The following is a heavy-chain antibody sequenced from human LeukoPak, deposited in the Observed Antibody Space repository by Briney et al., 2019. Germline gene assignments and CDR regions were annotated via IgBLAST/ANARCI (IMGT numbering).Heavy chain of an antibody. V-gene: IGHV5-51*01. CDR1: GYSFTSYW. CDR2: IYPGDSDT. CDR3: ASGITMVRGAEYFDY. J-gene: IGHJ4*02. D-gene: IGHD3-10*01. Sequence: GESLKISCKGSGYSFTSYWIGWVRQMPGKGLEWMGIIYPGDSDTRYSPSFQGQVTTSADKSISTAYLQWSSLKASDTAMYYCASGITMVRGAEYFDYWGQGTLVTVSS.